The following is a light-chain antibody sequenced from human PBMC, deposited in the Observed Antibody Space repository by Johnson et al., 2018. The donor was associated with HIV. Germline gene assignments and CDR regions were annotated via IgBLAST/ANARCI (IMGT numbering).Light chain of an antibody. V-gene: IGLV1-51*01. CDR3: GTWDTSLNSSDYV. CDR1: SSDIGNNY. Sequence: QSVLTQPPSVSAAPGQKVTISCSGSSSDIGNNYVSWYQQLPGTAPKLLIYDNNKRPSGIPDRFSGSKSGTSATLGITGLQTGDEADYYCGTWDTSLNSSDYVFGTGTKVTVL. CDR2: DNN. J-gene: IGLJ1*01.